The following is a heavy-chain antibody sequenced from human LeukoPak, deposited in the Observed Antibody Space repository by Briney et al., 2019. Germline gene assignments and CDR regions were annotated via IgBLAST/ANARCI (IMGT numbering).Heavy chain of an antibody. CDR2: IYYSGST. CDR1: GYSISTGYY. CDR3: ARDSGGVVPAAEYFQH. J-gene: IGHJ1*01. D-gene: IGHD2-2*01. Sequence: SEALYLTCIVSGYSISTGYYWAWIRQPPGKGLEWIGSIYYSGSTYYNPSLKSRVTISVDTSKNQFSLKLSSVTAADTAVYYCARDSGGVVPAAEYFQHWGQGTLVTVSP. V-gene: IGHV4-38-2*02.